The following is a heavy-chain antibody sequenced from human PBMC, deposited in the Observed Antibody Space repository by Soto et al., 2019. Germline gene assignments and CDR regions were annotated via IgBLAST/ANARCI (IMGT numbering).Heavy chain of an antibody. Sequence: PSETLSLTCAVYGGSFSGYYWSWIRQPPGKGLEWIGEINHSGSTNYNPSLKSRVTISVDTSKNQFSLKLSSVTAADTAVYYCARGAYVRIGYSSSSSPYYYYGMDVWGQGTTVTVSS. J-gene: IGHJ6*02. D-gene: IGHD6-6*01. CDR1: GGSFSGYY. CDR3: ARGAYVRIGYSSSSSPYYYYGMDV. V-gene: IGHV4-34*01. CDR2: INHSGST.